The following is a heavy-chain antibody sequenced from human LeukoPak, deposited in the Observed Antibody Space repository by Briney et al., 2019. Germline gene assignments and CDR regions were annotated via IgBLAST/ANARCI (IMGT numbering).Heavy chain of an antibody. CDR1: GDSVSSDTVA. CDR3: TRQRGGFDY. J-gene: IGHJ4*02. V-gene: IGHV6-1*01. D-gene: IGHD3-10*01. CDR2: TYYRSKWHN. Sequence: SQTLSLTCAISGDSVSSDTVAWNWIRQSPSRGLEWLGRTYYRSKWHNDCAVSVKSRITINPDTSENQFSLQLTSVTPEDTAIYYCTRQRGGFDYWGQGTLVTVSS.